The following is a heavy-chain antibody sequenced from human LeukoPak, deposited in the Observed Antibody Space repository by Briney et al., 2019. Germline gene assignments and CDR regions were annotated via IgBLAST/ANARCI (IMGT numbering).Heavy chain of an antibody. CDR1: GGSFSGYY. CDR2: IYYSGST. Sequence: PSETLSLTCAVYGGSFSGYYWSWIRQPPGKGLEWIGYIYYSGSTYYNPSLKSRVTISVDTSKNQFSLKLSSVTAADTAVYYCASWGMIVVDYSAFDIWGQGTMVTVSS. D-gene: IGHD3-22*01. V-gene: IGHV4-30-4*01. J-gene: IGHJ3*02. CDR3: ASWGMIVVDYSAFDI.